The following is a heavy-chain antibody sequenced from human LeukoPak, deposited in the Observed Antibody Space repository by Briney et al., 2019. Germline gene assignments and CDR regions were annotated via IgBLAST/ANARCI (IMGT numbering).Heavy chain of an antibody. V-gene: IGHV4-59*08. J-gene: IGHJ5*02. CDR1: GGSISSYY. Sequence: SETLSLTCTVSGGSISSYYWSWIRQPPGKGLEWIGYIYYSGSTNYNPSLKSRVTISVDTSKNQFSLKLSSVTAADTAVYYCARLAGVATSNNWFDPWGQGTLVAVSS. CDR2: IYYSGST. D-gene: IGHD5-12*01. CDR3: ARLAGVATSNNWFDP.